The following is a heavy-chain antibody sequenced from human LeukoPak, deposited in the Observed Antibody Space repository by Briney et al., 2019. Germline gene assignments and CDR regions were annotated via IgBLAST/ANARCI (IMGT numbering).Heavy chain of an antibody. J-gene: IGHJ4*02. V-gene: IGHV3-48*03. CDR1: GFTFSSYE. D-gene: IGHD3-10*01. CDR2: ISNSGNNI. CDR3: ARPGVATLSY. Sequence: GGSLRLSCAASGFTFSSYEMNWVRQAPGKGLEWVSYISNSGNNIYYADSVKGRFTIPRDNAKNSLYLQMNSLRAEDTAVYYCARPGVATLSYWGQGTLVTVSS.